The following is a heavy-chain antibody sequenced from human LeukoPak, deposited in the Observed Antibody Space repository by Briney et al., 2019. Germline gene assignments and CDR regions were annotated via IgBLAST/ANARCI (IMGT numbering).Heavy chain of an antibody. V-gene: IGHV4-4*07. CDR2: IYTSGST. CDR1: GGSISNYY. Sequence: SETLSLTCTVSGGSISNYYWSWIRQPAGKGLEWIGRIYTSGSTNYNPSLRSRVTMSVDTSKNQFSLKLSSVTAADTAMYYCVRASNSSSGRGLDYWGQGTLVTVSS. D-gene: IGHD6-13*01. CDR3: VRASNSSSGRGLDY. J-gene: IGHJ4*02.